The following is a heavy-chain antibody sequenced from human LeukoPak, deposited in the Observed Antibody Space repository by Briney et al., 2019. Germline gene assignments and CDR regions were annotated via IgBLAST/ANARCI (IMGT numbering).Heavy chain of an antibody. D-gene: IGHD5-18*01. CDR2: IYPADSDT. CDR3: ARPDTAMVYLGSLDI. J-gene: IGHJ3*02. V-gene: IGHV5-51*01. CDR1: GYIFTTYW. Sequence: GESLKTSCKRSGYIFTTYWIGWARRLPGKCLEWMGIIYPADSDTRYSPSFQCQVPISADKSISTAYLQWSSLKASDTAMYYCARPDTAMVYLGSLDIWGQGTMVTVSS.